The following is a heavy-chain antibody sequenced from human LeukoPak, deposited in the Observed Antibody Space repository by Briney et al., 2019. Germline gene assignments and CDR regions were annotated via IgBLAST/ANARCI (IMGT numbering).Heavy chain of an antibody. D-gene: IGHD5-18*01. CDR2: IYYSGST. CDR1: GGSISSSSYY. V-gene: IGHV4-39*01. Sequence: SETLSLTCTVSGGSISSSSYYWGWIRQPPGKGLEWIGSIYYSGSTYYNPSLKSRVTISVDTSKNQFSLKLSSVTAADTAVYYCASRTAMVTWAYWGQGTLVTVSS. CDR3: ASRTAMVTWAY. J-gene: IGHJ4*02.